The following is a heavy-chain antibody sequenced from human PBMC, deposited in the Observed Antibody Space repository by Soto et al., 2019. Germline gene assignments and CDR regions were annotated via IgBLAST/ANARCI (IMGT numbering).Heavy chain of an antibody. CDR3: TTDLGSDILTGLEAFDI. D-gene: IGHD3-9*01. CDR1: GFTFSSYG. J-gene: IGHJ3*02. CDR2: IWYDGSNK. Sequence: GGSLRLSCAASGFTFSSYGMHWVRQAPGKGLEWVAVIWYDGSNKYYADSVKGRFTISRDNSKNTLYLQMNSLRTEDTAVYYCTTDLGSDILTGLEAFDIWGQGTMVTVSS. V-gene: IGHV3-33*01.